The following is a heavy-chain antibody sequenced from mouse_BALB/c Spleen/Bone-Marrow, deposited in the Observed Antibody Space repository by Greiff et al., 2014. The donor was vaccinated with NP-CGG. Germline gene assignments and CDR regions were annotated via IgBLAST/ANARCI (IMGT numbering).Heavy chain of an antibody. J-gene: IGHJ2*01. D-gene: IGHD1-1*01. V-gene: IGHV14-3*02. CDR2: IGPANGNT. Sequence: VQLQQSGAELVKPGASVKLSCTASGFNIKDTYMHWVKQRPEQGLEWIGRIGPANGNTKYDPKFQGKATITANTSSNTAYLQLSSLTSEDTAVYYGARYYYGSSYFDYWGQGTTLTVSS. CDR1: GFNIKDTY. CDR3: ARYYYGSSYFDY.